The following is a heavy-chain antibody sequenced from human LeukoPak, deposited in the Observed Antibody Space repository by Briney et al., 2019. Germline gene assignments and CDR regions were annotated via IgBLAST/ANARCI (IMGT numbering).Heavy chain of an antibody. CDR3: AKSAAAAS. D-gene: IGHD6-13*01. V-gene: IGHV3-30*18. CDR2: ISDDGSNK. Sequence: GRSLRLSCAASGFTFSSYGMHWVRQAPGKGLEWVAVISDDGSNKYYGDSVEGRFTISRDNSKNTLYLQMNSLRAEDTAVYYCAKSAAAASWGQGTLVTVSS. J-gene: IGHJ5*02. CDR1: GFTFSSYG.